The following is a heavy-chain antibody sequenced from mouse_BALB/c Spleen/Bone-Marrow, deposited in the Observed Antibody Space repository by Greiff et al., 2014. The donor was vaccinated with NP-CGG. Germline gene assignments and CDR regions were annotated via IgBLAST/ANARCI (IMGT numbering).Heavy chain of an antibody. CDR3: ARHFITTATGAMDY. Sequence: DVKLQESGGGLVKPGGSLKLSCAASGFTFSSYAMSWVRQTPEKRLEWVATISSGGSYTYYPDSVKGRFTISRDNAKNTLYLQMSSLRSEDTAMHYCARHFITTATGAMDYWGQGTSVTVSS. CDR1: GFTFSSYA. D-gene: IGHD1-2*01. V-gene: IGHV5-9-3*01. J-gene: IGHJ4*01. CDR2: ISSGGSYT.